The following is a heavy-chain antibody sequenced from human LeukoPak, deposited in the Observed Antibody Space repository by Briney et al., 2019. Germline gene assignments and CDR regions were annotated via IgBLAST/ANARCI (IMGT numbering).Heavy chain of an antibody. D-gene: IGHD5-12*01. CDR2: ISAYNGNT. V-gene: IGHV1-18*01. Sequence: ASVKVSCKPSGYTFTSYGISWVRQAPGQGLEWMGWISAYNGNTNYAQKLQGRVTMTTDTSTSTAYMELRSLRSDDTAVYYCARGLLVGYSGYDYFDYWGQGTLVTVSS. J-gene: IGHJ4*02. CDR1: GYTFTSYG. CDR3: ARGLLVGYSGYDYFDY.